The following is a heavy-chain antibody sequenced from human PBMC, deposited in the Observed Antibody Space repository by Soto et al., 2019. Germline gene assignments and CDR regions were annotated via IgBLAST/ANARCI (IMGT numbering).Heavy chain of an antibody. CDR2: INPNSGGT. D-gene: IGHD2-15*01. CDR1: GYTFTGYY. Sequence: ASVKVSCKASGYTFTGYYMHWVRQAPGQGLEWMGWINPNSGGTNYAQKFQGWVTMTRDTSISTAYMELSRLRSDDTAVYYCARGEADYCSGGSCYGHYYYGMDVWGQGTTVTVSS. J-gene: IGHJ6*02. V-gene: IGHV1-2*04. CDR3: ARGEADYCSGGSCYGHYYYGMDV.